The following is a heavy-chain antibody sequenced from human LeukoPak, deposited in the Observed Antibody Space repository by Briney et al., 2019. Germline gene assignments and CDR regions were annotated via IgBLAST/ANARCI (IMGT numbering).Heavy chain of an antibody. CDR3: ARVPHYYFGYGYFDT. CDR1: GGSFSGYY. Sequence: SETLSLTCVVNGGSFSGYYWSWIRQPPGKGLEWIGEIDQSGTTNYSPSLKSRVAISIDTSKKQFSLTLTSMTAADTAVHYCARVPHYYFGYGYFDTWGQGTRVTVSS. V-gene: IGHV4-34*01. D-gene: IGHD3/OR15-3a*01. CDR2: IDQSGTT. J-gene: IGHJ4*02.